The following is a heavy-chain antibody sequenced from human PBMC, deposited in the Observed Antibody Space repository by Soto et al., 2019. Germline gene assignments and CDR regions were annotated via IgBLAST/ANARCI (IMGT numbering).Heavy chain of an antibody. V-gene: IGHV4-31*01. J-gene: IGHJ6*02. CDR2: IYYSGST. Sequence: QVQLQESGPGLVKPSPTLSLTCTVSGGSISSGGYYWSWIRQHPGRGLAWFGYIYYSGSTYYNPSLESPVTISVDTSKNQCALKLSSVTAADTAVYYCARGLLRYFDFSYGMDVWGQGTTVTVSS. D-gene: IGHD3-9*01. CDR1: GGSISSGGYY. CDR3: ARGLLRYFDFSYGMDV.